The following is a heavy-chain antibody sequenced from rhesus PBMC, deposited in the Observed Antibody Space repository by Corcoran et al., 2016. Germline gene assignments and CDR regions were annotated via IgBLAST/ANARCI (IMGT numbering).Heavy chain of an antibody. CDR2: IAVSGRST. D-gene: IGHD3-3*01. Sequence: QLQLQESGPGLVKPSETLSLTCAVSGGSISSNYWSLIRQPPGKGLECIGRIAVSGRSTDYNTSRKSRGTISTATSKNKFSRKLSSVTAADTAVYYCASGRRGYNFWSGYFFDYWGQGVLVTVSS. CDR3: ASGRRGYNFWSGYFFDY. CDR1: GGSISSNY. V-gene: IGHV4-173*01. J-gene: IGHJ4*01.